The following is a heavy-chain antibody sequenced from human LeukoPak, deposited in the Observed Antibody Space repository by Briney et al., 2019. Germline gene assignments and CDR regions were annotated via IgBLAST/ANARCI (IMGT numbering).Heavy chain of an antibody. CDR2: ISPTGSTT. J-gene: IGHJ4*02. D-gene: IGHD6-6*01. Sequence: GGSLRLSCAASGFTFSKYAMSWVRQVPGKGLVWVSRISPTGSTTSYADFVKGRFTVSRDNAKNTLYLQVNNLRAEDTAVYYCARGPNSNWSGLDFWGQGTLLTVSS. V-gene: IGHV3-74*01. CDR3: ARGPNSNWSGLDF. CDR1: GFTFSKYA.